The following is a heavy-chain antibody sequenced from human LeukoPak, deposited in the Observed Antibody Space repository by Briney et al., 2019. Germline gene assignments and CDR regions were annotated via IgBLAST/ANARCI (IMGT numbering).Heavy chain of an antibody. D-gene: IGHD4-23*01. CDR3: ARGGGSVQLDI. CDR2: INHSGST. Sequence: SESLSLTCAVYGGSFSGYYWSWIRQPPGKGLEWIGEINHSGSTNYNPSLKSRVTIPVDTSKNQFSLKLSSVTAADTAVYYCARGGGSVQLDIWGQGTMVTVSS. V-gene: IGHV4-34*01. CDR1: GGSFSGYY. J-gene: IGHJ3*02.